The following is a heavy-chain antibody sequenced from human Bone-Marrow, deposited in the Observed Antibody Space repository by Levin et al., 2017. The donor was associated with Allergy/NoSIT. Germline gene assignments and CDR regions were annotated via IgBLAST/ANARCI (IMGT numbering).Heavy chain of an antibody. CDR1: GGSISNSNW. CDR2: ISHRGST. Sequence: SGGSLRLSCAVSGGSISNSNWWSWVRQPPGKGLEWLGEISHRGSTNYNPSLKSRVTMSVDKSNNHFSLKLTSVTAADTAVYYCARNIGYSTNYYTPTWGQGTLVTVSS. J-gene: IGHJ5*02. D-gene: IGHD5-12*01. V-gene: IGHV4-4*02. CDR3: ARNIGYSTNYYTPT.